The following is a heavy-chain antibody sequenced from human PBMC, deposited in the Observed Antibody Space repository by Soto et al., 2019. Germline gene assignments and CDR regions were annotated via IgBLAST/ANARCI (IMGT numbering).Heavy chain of an antibody. CDR3: AKGIWRRWRQFDPTDY. Sequence: PGGSLRLSCAASGFTFSSYAMSWVRQAPGKGLEWVSAISGSGGSTYYADSVKGRFTISRDNSKNTLYLEMNSLRPEDTAVYYCAKGIWRRWRQFDPTDYWGQGTLVTVSS. J-gene: IGHJ4*02. CDR2: ISGSGGST. V-gene: IGHV3-23*01. D-gene: IGHD2-15*01. CDR1: GFTFSSYA.